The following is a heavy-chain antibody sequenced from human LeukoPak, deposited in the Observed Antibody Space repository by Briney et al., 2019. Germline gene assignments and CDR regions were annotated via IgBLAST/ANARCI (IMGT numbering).Heavy chain of an antibody. CDR1: GFTFSSYA. CDR3: AKDRESGNYRAPEYFQH. Sequence: GGSLRLSCAASGFTFSSYAMSWVRQAPGKGLEWVSGISGSGGSTYYADSVKGRFTISRDNPKKTPYLQMNSLRAEDTAVYYCAKDRESGNYRAPEYFQHWGQGTLVTVSS. D-gene: IGHD1-26*01. J-gene: IGHJ1*01. CDR2: ISGSGGST. V-gene: IGHV3-23*01.